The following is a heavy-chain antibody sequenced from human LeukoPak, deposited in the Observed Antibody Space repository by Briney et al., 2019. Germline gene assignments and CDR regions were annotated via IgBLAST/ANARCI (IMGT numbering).Heavy chain of an antibody. J-gene: IGHJ4*02. CDR1: GNTFKRYF. V-gene: IGHV5-51*01. D-gene: IGHD6-13*01. CDR2: IDPADSDT. CDR3: ARRPEAAHASFAF. Sequence: GESLKISCKASGNTFKRYFIAWVRQMPGKGLEWMGIIDPADSDTRYSPSFQGQVTISVDKSTNTAYLQWSSLRASDTGIYFCARRPEAAHASFAFWGQGTLVTVSS.